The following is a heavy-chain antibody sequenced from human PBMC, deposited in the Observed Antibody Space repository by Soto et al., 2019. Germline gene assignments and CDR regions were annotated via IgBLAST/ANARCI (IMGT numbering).Heavy chain of an antibody. D-gene: IGHD3-3*01. CDR1: GGSISSSY. CDR3: ARGQRFSDWFDP. Sequence: SETLSLTCTVSGGSISSSYWSWIRQPPGKGLEWLAYIYDDGSANYNPSLKSRATISLDTSMNYFSLRLSSVTAADTAVYYCARGQRFSDWFDPWGQGTLVTVSS. J-gene: IGHJ5*02. CDR2: IYDDGSA. V-gene: IGHV4-59*12.